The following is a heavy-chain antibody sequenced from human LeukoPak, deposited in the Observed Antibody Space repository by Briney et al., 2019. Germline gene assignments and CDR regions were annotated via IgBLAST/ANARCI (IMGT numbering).Heavy chain of an antibody. CDR1: GYTFTSYY. V-gene: IGHV1-46*01. J-gene: IGHJ4*02. CDR2: INPSGGST. CDR3: ARGEGYCSGGSCFSLDY. D-gene: IGHD2-15*01. Sequence: ASVKVSCKASGYTFTSYYMHWVRQAPGQGLVWMGIINPSGGSTSYAQKFQGRVTMTRDTSTSTVYMELSSLRSEDTAVYYCARGEGYCSGGSCFSLDYWGQGTLVTVSS.